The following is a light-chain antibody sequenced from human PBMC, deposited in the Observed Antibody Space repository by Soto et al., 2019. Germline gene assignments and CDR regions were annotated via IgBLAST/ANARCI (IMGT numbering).Light chain of an antibody. J-gene: IGKJ2*01. CDR1: QSVLYSSNNKNY. Sequence: DIVMTQSPDSLAVSLGERATINCKSSQSVLYSSNNKNYLAWYQQKPGQPPKLLIYWASTRESGVPDRFSGSGSETDFTLTISSLQAEDVAVYYCQQYYSTPPYTSGHGTKLEIK. V-gene: IGKV4-1*01. CDR3: QQYYSTPPYT. CDR2: WAS.